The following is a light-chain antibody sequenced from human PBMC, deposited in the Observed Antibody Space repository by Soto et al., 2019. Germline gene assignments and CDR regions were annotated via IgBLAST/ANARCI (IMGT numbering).Light chain of an antibody. CDR3: TVWDGSLRGRL. CDR2: RNN. V-gene: IGLV1-47*01. Sequence: QAVVTQPPSASGTPGQRVTISCSGSSSNIESNFVYWYQQFPGTAPRLLIYRNNQRPSGVPDRFSGSKSGTSASLAISALRSEDEADYYCTVWDGSLRGRLFGGGTKLTVL. J-gene: IGLJ2*01. CDR1: SSNIESNF.